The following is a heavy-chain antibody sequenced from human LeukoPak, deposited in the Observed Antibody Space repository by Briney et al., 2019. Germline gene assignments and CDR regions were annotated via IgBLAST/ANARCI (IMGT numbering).Heavy chain of an antibody. D-gene: IGHD3-16*01. Sequence: VSVKVSCKASGYTFTDYYMHWVRQAPGQGLEWMGWISPNSGGTNYAQKFRGRVTMTRDTSISTAYMELSRLRSDDTAVYYCARDYVGDNWFDPWGQGTLVTVSS. CDR2: ISPNSGGT. CDR1: GYTFTDYY. J-gene: IGHJ5*02. V-gene: IGHV1-2*02. CDR3: ARDYVGDNWFDP.